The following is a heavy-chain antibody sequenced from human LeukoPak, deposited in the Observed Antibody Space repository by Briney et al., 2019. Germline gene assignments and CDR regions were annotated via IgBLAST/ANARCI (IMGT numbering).Heavy chain of an antibody. J-gene: IGHJ4*02. D-gene: IGHD2-21*02. CDR1: GYTFTGYY. CDR2: INPKSGGT. CDR3: ARDLLAYCGGDCYSDY. V-gene: IGHV1-2*02. Sequence: ASVKVSCKASGYTFTGYYMHWVRQAPGQGLEWMGWINPKSGGTNYAQKFQGRVTMTRDTSISTAYMELSRLRSDDTAVHYCARDLLAYCGGDCYSDYWGQGTLVTVSS.